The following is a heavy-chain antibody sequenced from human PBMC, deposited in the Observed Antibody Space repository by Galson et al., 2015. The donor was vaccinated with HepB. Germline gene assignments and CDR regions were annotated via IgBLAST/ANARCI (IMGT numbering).Heavy chain of an antibody. CDR3: ARGYSRSWYSGLGF. CDR1: GFTVSSNY. Sequence: SLRLSCAASGFTVSSNYMSWVRRAPGRGLECVSVIYSGGNTDYADSVRGRFIISRDNSKNTLYLQMNTLRVEDTAVYYCARGYSRSWYSGLGFWGQGTLVTVSS. D-gene: IGHD6-13*01. CDR2: IYSGGNT. J-gene: IGHJ4*02. V-gene: IGHV3-53*01.